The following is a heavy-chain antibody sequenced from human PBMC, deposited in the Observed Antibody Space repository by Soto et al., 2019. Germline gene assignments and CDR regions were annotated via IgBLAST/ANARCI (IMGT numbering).Heavy chain of an antibody. CDR1: EDSVSSNTAS. Sequence: SQTLSLTCAISEDSVSSNTASWNWIRQSPSRGLEWLGRTYFRSKWYNDYAVSVKSRIIINPDTSNNQFSLQLNSVTPEDTAVYFCAKGDNLGPKTGYAFDPWGQGIMAPISS. CDR3: AKGDNLGPKTGYAFDP. J-gene: IGHJ5*02. V-gene: IGHV6-1*01. CDR2: TYFRSKWYN. D-gene: IGHD5-12*01.